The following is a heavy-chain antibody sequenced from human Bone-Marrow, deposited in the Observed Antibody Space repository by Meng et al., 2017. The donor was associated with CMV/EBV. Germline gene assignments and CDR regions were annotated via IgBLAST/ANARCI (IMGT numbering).Heavy chain of an antibody. J-gene: IGHJ4*02. D-gene: IGHD1-26*01. CDR1: GGSVSSGCYY. CDR3: ARFKWEPSTYYFDY. Sequence: SETLSLTCTVSGGSVSSGCYYWSWIRQPPGKGLEWIGYIYYSGSTNYNPSPKSRVTISVDTSKNQFSLKLSAVTAADTAVYYCARFKWEPSTYYFDYWGQATLVTVSS. CDR2: IYYSGST. V-gene: IGHV4-61*01.